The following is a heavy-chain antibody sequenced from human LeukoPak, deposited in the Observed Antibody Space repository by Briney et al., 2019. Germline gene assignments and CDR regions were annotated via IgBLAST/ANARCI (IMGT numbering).Heavy chain of an antibody. CDR2: ISSSGGTI. J-gene: IGHJ6*04. CDR1: GFTFSSYE. Sequence: GGALRLSCAASGFTFSSYEMNWVRQAPGKGLGWVSYISSSGGTIYYADSVKGRFTISRDNAKTSLYLQMNSLSGEDTAVYYCAELGITMSGGVWGKGTTVTISS. V-gene: IGHV3-48*03. CDR3: AELGITMSGGV. D-gene: IGHD3-10*02.